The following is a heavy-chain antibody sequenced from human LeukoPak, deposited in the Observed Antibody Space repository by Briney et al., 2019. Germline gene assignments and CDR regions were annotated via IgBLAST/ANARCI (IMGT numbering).Heavy chain of an antibody. V-gene: IGHV4-61*01. J-gene: IGHJ4*02. CDR3: ARQSTSWPYYFDY. CDR1: GGSVSSGSYY. CDR2: IYYSGTT. D-gene: IGHD2-2*01. Sequence: SETLSLTCTVSGGSVSSGSYYWTWIRQPPGKGLEWIGFIYYSGTTDYNPSLKSRVTISVDTSKNQFSLKLNSVTAADTAVYYCARQSTSWPYYFDYWGQGTLVTVSS.